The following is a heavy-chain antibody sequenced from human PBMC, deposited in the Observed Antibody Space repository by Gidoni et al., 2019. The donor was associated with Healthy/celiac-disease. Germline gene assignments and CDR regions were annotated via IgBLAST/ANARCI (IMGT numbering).Heavy chain of an antibody. CDR1: GGSIRSGSYD. Sequence: QVQLQESGPGLVKPSQTLSLTCPVPGGSIRSGSYDWSWSREPAGKGLEWIGRIYNSGSTNYNPSLKSRVTIAVDTSKKQFSLKLSSVTAADTSVYYCARDGYYYDDWGQGTLVTVSS. CDR3: ARDGYYYDD. V-gene: IGHV4-61*02. CDR2: IYNSGST. J-gene: IGHJ4*02. D-gene: IGHD6-13*01.